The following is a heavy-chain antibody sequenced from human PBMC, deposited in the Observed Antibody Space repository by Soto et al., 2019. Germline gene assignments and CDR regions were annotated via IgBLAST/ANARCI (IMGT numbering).Heavy chain of an antibody. Sequence: XGTLGLTGTVSGDSISNYFWSWIRQPAGNGLEWIGRFFTSGGTKYNPSLKSRVTMSVDTSKNQLSLSLSSVTVADTAIYYCARRDSVSSGRGFDYWGQGILVTVSS. CDR3: ARRDSVSSGRGFDY. D-gene: IGHD6-6*01. V-gene: IGHV4-4*07. J-gene: IGHJ4*02. CDR2: FFTSGGT. CDR1: GDSISNYF.